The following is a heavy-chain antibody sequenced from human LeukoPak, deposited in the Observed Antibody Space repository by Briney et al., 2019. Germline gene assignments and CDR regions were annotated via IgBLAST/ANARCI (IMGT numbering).Heavy chain of an antibody. Sequence: GALRLSCAASGFTFSSNAMTWVRQAPGQGLEWVSSISETSSHTFYADSVKGRFTISRDNTKNTLFLQMNSLRVEDTAMYYCARRNRSGLFDYWGQGTLVTVSS. CDR1: GFTFSSNA. CDR2: ISETSSHT. V-gene: IGHV3-23*01. J-gene: IGHJ4*02. CDR3: ARRNRSGLFDY. D-gene: IGHD2-15*01.